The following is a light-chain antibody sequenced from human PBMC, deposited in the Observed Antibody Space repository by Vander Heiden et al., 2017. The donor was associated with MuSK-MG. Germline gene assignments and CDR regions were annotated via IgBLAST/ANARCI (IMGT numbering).Light chain of an antibody. CDR1: QHVDNNS. V-gene: IGKV3-20*01. CDR2: AAS. J-gene: IGKJ1*01. Sequence: IVFTPSRVMVSVSPGARVTLSCRASQHVDNNSLSWHRQRPDPAPRLLIYAASTTATGVPDRFSGGGSATDFTLTISRLEPEDSAVYYCHKYASAPQTFGQGTKVEIK. CDR3: HKYASAPQT.